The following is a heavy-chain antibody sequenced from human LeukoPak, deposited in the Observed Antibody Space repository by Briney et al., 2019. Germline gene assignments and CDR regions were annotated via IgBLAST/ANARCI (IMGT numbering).Heavy chain of an antibody. V-gene: IGHV3-21*01. CDR1: GFTFSSYS. J-gene: IGHJ4*02. CDR2: ISSSSSYI. D-gene: IGHD6-13*01. CDR3: ARDGGIAAAFDY. Sequence: TGGSLRLPCAASGFTFSSYSMNWVRQAPGKGLEWVSSISSSSSYIYYADSVKGRFTISRDNAKNSLYLQMNSLRAEDTAVYYCARDGGIAAAFDYWGQGTLVTVSS.